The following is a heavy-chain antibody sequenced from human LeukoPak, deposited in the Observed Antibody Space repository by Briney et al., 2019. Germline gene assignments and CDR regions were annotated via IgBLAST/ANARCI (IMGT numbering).Heavy chain of an antibody. CDR3: AARDSYGSGSYPIDY. Sequence: GGSLRVSCAASGFSFSNYWMHWVRQAPGKGLEWVSSISSRSTYIYYADSLKGRFTISRDNAKNSLYLQMNSLRAEDTAVYYCAARDSYGSGSYPIDYWGQGTLVTVSS. D-gene: IGHD3-10*01. V-gene: IGHV3-21*01. J-gene: IGHJ4*02. CDR2: ISSRSTYI. CDR1: GFSFSNYW.